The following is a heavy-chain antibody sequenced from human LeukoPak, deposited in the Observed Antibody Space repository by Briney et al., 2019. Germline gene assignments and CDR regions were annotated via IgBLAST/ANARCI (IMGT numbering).Heavy chain of an antibody. V-gene: IGHV3-30-3*01. J-gene: IGHJ4*02. CDR3: AKDYLLN. CDR2: ISYDGSNK. CDR1: GFTLSSYA. D-gene: IGHD3-16*02. Sequence: PGRSLRLSCAASGFTLSSYAMHWVRQAPGKGLEWVAVISYDGSNKYYADSVKGRFTISRDNSKNTLYLQMNSLRAEDTAVYYCAKDYLLNWGQGTLVTVSS.